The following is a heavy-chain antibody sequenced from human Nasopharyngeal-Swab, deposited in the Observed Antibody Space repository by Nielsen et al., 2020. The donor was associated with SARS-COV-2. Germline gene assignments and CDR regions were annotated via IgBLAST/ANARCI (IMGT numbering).Heavy chain of an antibody. Sequence: SETLSLTCTVSGYSISSGYYWGWIRQPPGKGLEWIGSIYHSGSTYYNPSLKSRVTISVDTSKNQFSLKLSSVTAADTAVYYCARDPLGYMDVWGKGTTVTVSS. D-gene: IGHD7-27*01. CDR3: ARDPLGYMDV. V-gene: IGHV4-38-2*02. CDR1: GYSISSGYY. CDR2: IYHSGST. J-gene: IGHJ6*03.